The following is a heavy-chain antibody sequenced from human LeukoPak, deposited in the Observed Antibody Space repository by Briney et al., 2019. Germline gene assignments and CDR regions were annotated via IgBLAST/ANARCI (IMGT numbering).Heavy chain of an antibody. D-gene: IGHD6-6*01. CDR3: ARVCIASRTSWGFYYYYMDV. J-gene: IGHJ6*03. CDR1: GYTFTSYD. Sequence: ASVTVSCKASGYTFTSYDINWVRQATGQGLEWMGWMNPNSGNTGYAQKFQGRVTMTRNTSISTAYMELSSLRSEDTAVDYGARVCIASRTSWGFYYYYMDVWGKGTTVTVSS. V-gene: IGHV1-8*01. CDR2: MNPNSGNT.